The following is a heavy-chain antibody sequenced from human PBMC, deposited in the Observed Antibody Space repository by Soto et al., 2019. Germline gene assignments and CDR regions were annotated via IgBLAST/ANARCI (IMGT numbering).Heavy chain of an antibody. J-gene: IGHJ4*02. CDR3: ARGAAAGTLDY. CDR2: IWYDGSNK. Sequence: QVQLVESGGGVVQPGRSLRLSCAASGFTFSSYGMHWVRQAPGKGLEWVAVIWYDGSNKYYADSAKGRFTISRDNSKNTLYLQMNSLRAEDTAVYYCARGAAAGTLDYWGQGTLVTVSS. CDR1: GFTFSSYG. D-gene: IGHD6-13*01. V-gene: IGHV3-33*01.